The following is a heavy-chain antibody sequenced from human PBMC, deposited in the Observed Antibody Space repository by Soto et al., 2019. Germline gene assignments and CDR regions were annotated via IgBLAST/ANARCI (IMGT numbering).Heavy chain of an antibody. D-gene: IGHD3-22*01. J-gene: IGHJ4*02. V-gene: IGHV1-18*04. CDR1: GYTFTSYG. CDR2: ISAYNGNT. CDR3: ARVTYYDSSGYYRAFDY. Sequence: QVQLVQSGAEVKKPGASVKVSCKASGYTFTSYGISWVRQAPGQGLEWMGWISAYNGNTNYAQKLQGRVTMTADASASPAYMELRSLRSDDTAVYYCARVTYYDSSGYYRAFDYWGQGTLVTVSS.